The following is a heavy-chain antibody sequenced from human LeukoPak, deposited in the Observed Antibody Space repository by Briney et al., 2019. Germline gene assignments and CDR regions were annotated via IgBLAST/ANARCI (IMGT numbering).Heavy chain of an antibody. J-gene: IGHJ4*02. CDR3: AKGRNDPSGYYFDY. CDR2: ISYDGSDK. Sequence: GGSLRLSCVGSGFIFSSYGMHWVRQAPGKGLEWVALISYDGSDKYYADSMKGRFTISRDNSKNTLYLQMNSLRTEDTAVYYCAKGRNDPSGYYFDYWGQGTLLTVSS. D-gene: IGHD1-1*01. CDR1: GFIFSSYG. V-gene: IGHV3-30*18.